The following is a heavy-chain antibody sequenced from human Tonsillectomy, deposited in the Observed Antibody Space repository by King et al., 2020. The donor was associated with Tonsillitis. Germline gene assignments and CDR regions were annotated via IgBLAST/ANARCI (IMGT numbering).Heavy chain of an antibody. Sequence: VQLGESGGGVVQPGRSLRLSCAASGFSFSTYAMHWVRQAPGKGLEWVAVISSDGSHKYYADSVKGRFTISRDNSMNTLYLQMNSLRAEDTAVYYCARPHCTSTRCYLYFYGMDVWGQGTTVTVSS. J-gene: IGHJ6*02. V-gene: IGHV3-30*04. CDR3: ARPHCTSTRCYLYFYGMDV. D-gene: IGHD2-2*01. CDR1: GFSFSTYA. CDR2: ISSDGSHK.